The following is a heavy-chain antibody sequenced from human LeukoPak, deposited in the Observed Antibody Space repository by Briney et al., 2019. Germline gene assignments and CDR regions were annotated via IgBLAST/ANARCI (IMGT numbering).Heavy chain of an antibody. J-gene: IGHJ5*02. CDR2: VHHSGST. V-gene: IGHV4-39*01. D-gene: IGHD6-19*01. Sequence: PSETLSLPCTVSGGSIRSTSYYWGWIRQPPGKGLEWLGSVHHSGSTYDNPSLKSRVTISVDTSKNQFSLKLISVTAADTAVYYCARRSTVAGRGRFDPWGQGTLVTVSS. CDR1: GGSIRSTSYY. CDR3: ARRSTVAGRGRFDP.